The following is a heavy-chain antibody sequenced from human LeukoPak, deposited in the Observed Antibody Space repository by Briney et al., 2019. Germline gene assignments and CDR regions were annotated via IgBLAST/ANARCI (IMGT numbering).Heavy chain of an antibody. V-gene: IGHV4-4*07. J-gene: IGHJ4*02. CDR1: GGSISSYY. CDR3: ARVGKTAMVKGGYYFDY. CDR2: IYTSGST. D-gene: IGHD5-18*01. Sequence: PSETLSLTRTVSGGSISSYYWSWIRQPAGKGLEWIGRIYTSGSTNYNPSLKSRVTMSVDTSKNQFSLKLSSVTAADTAVYYCARVGKTAMVKGGYYFDYWGQGTLVTVSS.